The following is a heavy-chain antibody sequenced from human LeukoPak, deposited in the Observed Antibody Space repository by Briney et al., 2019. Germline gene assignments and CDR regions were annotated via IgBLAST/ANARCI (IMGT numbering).Heavy chain of an antibody. CDR1: GGSISSYY. Sequence: SETLSLTCTVSGGSISSYYWSWIRQPPGKGLEWRGYIYYSGSTNYNPSLKSRVTISVDTSKNQFSLKLNSVTAADTAVYYCARGGYYGSGNDFRFDPWGQGTLVTVSS. CDR3: ARGGYYGSGNDFRFDP. D-gene: IGHD3-10*01. V-gene: IGHV4-59*01. CDR2: IYYSGST. J-gene: IGHJ5*02.